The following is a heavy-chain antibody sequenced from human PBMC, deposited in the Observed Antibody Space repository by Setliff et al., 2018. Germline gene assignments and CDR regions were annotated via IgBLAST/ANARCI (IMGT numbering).Heavy chain of an antibody. V-gene: IGHV1-69*13. CDR2: IIPIFGTA. Sequence: SVNVSCKASGGTFSSYAISWVRQAPGQGLEWMGGIIPIFGTAKYAQKFQGRVTITADESTSTAYMELSSLRSEDTAVYYCARDLYYYGSGSYYIAGWFDPWGQGTLVTVSS. CDR3: ARDLYYYGSGSYYIAGWFDP. CDR1: GGTFSSYA. D-gene: IGHD3-10*01. J-gene: IGHJ5*02.